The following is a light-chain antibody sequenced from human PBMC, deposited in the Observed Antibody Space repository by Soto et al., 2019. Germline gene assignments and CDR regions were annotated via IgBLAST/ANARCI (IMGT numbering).Light chain of an antibody. CDR3: QHLNSYPLT. J-gene: IGKJ4*01. CDR2: AAS. CDR1: QGISSY. V-gene: IGKV1-9*01. Sequence: IQLTQSPSSLSASVGDRVTLTCRASQGISSYLAWYQQKPGKAPKLLIYAASTLQSGVPSRFSGSGSGTDFTLTISSLQPDFIATSSTQHLNSYPLTFGGGNMVEIK.